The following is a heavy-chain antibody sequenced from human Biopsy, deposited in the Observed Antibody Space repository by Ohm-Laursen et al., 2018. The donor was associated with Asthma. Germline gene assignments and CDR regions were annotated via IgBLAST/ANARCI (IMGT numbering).Heavy chain of an antibody. D-gene: IGHD3-3*01. CDR2: SDHRGNT. CDR3: ARGPEWSGLDI. CDR1: GLSSSAYY. V-gene: IGHV4-34*01. J-gene: IGHJ6*02. Sequence: GTLSLTCSMYGLSSSAYYWTWIRQTPGKGLEWIGESDHRGNTNTNATLKSRVTISKAKSANEFSLKRKSVTAADTAIYYCARGPEWSGLDIGGQGTTVTVS.